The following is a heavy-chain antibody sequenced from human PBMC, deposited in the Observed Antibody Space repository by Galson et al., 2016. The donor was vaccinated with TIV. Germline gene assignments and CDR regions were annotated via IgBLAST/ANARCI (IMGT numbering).Heavy chain of an antibody. V-gene: IGHV3-21*01. D-gene: IGHD5-18*01. CDR3: ARVKGDGEYSYGAFEF. CDR1: GFTFSSYW. CDR2: VSSSGRFL. J-gene: IGHJ4*02. Sequence: SLRLSCAASGFTFSSYWMSWVRQAPGKGLEWVASVSSSGRFLYYADSVKGRFTISKDNAKNSLNLQMNSLRVEDTAVYYCARVKGDGEYSYGAFEFWGQGTQVTVSS.